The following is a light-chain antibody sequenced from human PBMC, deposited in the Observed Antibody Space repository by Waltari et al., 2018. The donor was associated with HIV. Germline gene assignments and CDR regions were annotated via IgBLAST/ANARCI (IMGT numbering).Light chain of an antibody. CDR3: SAYARSAAHVI. CDR2: DVS. V-gene: IGLV2-14*03. J-gene: IGLJ2*01. CDR1: SRDVGGYRY. Sequence: QSALTQPASVSGSPGQSITISCSGTSRDVGGYRYVSWYQQHPGKAPKLVIFDVSNRPSGVSNRFSASRSGNTASLTISGLQTEGEGDYFCSAYARSAAHVIFGGGTKLTVL.